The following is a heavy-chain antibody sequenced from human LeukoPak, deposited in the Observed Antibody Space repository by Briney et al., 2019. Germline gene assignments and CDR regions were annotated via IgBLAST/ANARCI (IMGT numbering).Heavy chain of an antibody. V-gene: IGHV3-7*03. CDR3: ARDCLAFTSIYGMDV. CDR2: IKQEGSEK. J-gene: IGHJ6*04. Sequence: GGSLRLSCAASGFTFSSYWMSWVRQAPGKGLEWVANIKQEGSEKYYVDSVKGRFTISRDNAKNALYLQMNSLRAEDTAVYYCARDCLAFTSIYGMDVWGKGTTVTVSS. CDR1: GFTFSSYW.